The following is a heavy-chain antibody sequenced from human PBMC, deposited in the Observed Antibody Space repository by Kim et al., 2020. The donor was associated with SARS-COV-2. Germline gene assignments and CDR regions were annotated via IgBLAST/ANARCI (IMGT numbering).Heavy chain of an antibody. Sequence: SGQGRFTLSRDNSKNTLYLQMNSLRAEDTAVYYCAKDVLNYYDNIYGCDYWGQGTLVTVSA. CDR3: AKDVLNYYDNIYGCDY. V-gene: IGHV3-30*02. J-gene: IGHJ4*02. D-gene: IGHD3-22*01.